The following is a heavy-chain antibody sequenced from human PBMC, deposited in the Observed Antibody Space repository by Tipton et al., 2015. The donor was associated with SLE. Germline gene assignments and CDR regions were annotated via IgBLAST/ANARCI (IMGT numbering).Heavy chain of an antibody. J-gene: IGHJ4*02. CDR2: IYYSGST. Sequence: TLSLTCTVSGGSISSGGYYWSWIRQYPGKGLEWIGYIYYSGSTYYNPSLKSRVTISIDTSKNQFSLKLSSVTAADTAVYYCARALQNYFDYWDQGTLVTVSS. CDR1: GGSISSGGYY. CDR3: ARALQNYFDY. V-gene: IGHV4-31*03.